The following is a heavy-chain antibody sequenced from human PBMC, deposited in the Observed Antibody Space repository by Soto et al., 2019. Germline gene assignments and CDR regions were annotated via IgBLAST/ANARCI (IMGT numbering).Heavy chain of an antibody. CDR2: ISSSGSTI. D-gene: IGHD2-2*01. CDR1: GFTFSDYY. CDR3: ARGLSCSSTSCSAAAFDI. Sequence: GGSLRLSCAASGFTFSDYYMSWIRQAPGKGLEWVSYISSSGSTIYYADSVKGRFTISRDNAKNSLYLQMNSLRAEDTAVYYCARGLSCSSTSCSAAAFDIWGQGTMVTVSS. J-gene: IGHJ3*02. V-gene: IGHV3-11*01.